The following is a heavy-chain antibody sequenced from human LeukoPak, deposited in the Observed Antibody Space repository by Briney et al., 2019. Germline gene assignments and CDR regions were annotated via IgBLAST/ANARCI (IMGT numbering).Heavy chain of an antibody. J-gene: IGHJ5*02. CDR3: AGYYYDSSRGFDL. V-gene: IGHV3-20*04. CDR1: GFKFDDYG. D-gene: IGHD3-22*01. Sequence: PGGSLRLSCAASGFKFDDYGMSWVRQAPGKGLKWVCDINWNGAWTGYADSVRGRFTISRDNAKSSLYLQMNSLRAEDTALYYCAGYYYDSSRGFDLWGQGTLVTVSA. CDR2: INWNGAWT.